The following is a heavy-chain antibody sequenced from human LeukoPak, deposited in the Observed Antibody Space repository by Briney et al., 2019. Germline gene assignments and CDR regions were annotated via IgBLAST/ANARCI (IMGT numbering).Heavy chain of an antibody. CDR2: ISSNGDNT. Sequence: SGGSLRLSCAASGFTFSSYSMHWVRQAPGKGLEYVSAISSNGDNTYYANSVKGRFTISRDNSKNTLYLQMGSLRTEDMAVYYCARVAARVSLDYWGQGTLVTVSS. D-gene: IGHD2-15*01. CDR1: GFTFSSYS. V-gene: IGHV3-64*01. J-gene: IGHJ4*02. CDR3: ARVAARVSLDY.